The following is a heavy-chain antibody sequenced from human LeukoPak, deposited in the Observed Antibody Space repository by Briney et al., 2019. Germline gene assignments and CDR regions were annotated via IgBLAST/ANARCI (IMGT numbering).Heavy chain of an antibody. V-gene: IGHV3-23*01. CDR3: AKDFPYFYDTRGYYQDN. Sequence: GGTLRLSCAASGFTFSSYAMSWVRQAPGKGLEWVSAISGSGGSTNYADSVRGQFTISRDNSRNTLYLQMNSLRAEDAAVYYCAKDFPYFYDTRGYYQDNWGQGTLVTVSS. J-gene: IGHJ4*02. CDR1: GFTFSSYA. D-gene: IGHD3-22*01. CDR2: ISGSGGST.